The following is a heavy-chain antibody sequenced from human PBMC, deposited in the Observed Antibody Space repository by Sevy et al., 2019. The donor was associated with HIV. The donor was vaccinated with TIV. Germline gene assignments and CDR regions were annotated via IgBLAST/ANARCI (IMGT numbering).Heavy chain of an antibody. Sequence: GGSLRLSCAASGFNFRNVWMSWVRQAPGKGLEWIGLIKSNTDGGTTEYGAPVKGGITISRDDSKNTLILQVNSLKAEDTALYYCATINTVGSLAYWGRGTLVTVSS. CDR1: GFNFRNVW. J-gene: IGHJ4*02. D-gene: IGHD2-15*01. V-gene: IGHV3-15*01. CDR2: IKSNTDGGTT. CDR3: ATINTVGSLAY.